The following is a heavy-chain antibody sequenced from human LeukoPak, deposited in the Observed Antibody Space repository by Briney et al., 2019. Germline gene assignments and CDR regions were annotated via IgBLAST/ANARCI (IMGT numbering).Heavy chain of an antibody. CDR3: ARDSPGSGSAY. D-gene: IGHD3-10*01. J-gene: IGHJ4*02. Sequence: SETLSLTCTVSGGSISSGDYYWSWIRQPPGKGLEWIGYIYYSGSTYYNPSLKSRVTISVDTSKNQFSLKLSSVTAADMAVYYCARDSPGSGSAYWGQGTLVTVSS. CDR2: IYYSGST. V-gene: IGHV4-30-4*01. CDR1: GGSISSGDYY.